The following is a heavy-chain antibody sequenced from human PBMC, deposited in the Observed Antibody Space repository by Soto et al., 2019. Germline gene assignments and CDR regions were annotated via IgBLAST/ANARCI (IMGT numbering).Heavy chain of an antibody. V-gene: IGHV1-18*01. D-gene: IGHD6-13*01. CDR3: AREEPRTHGYSSSWETGYDGMDV. CDR2: ISAYNGNT. Sequence: QVQLVQSGAEVKKPGASVKVSCKASGYTFTSYGISWVRQAPGQGLEWMGWISAYNGNTNYAQKLQGRVTMTTDTSTSTAYRELRSLRSDDTDVYYCAREEPRTHGYSSSWETGYDGMDVWGQGTTVTVSS. J-gene: IGHJ6*02. CDR1: GYTFTSYG.